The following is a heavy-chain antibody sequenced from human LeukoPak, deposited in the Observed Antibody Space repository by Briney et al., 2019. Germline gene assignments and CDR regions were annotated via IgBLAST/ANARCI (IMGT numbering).Heavy chain of an antibody. CDR1: GFTFSSYA. Sequence: GGSLRLSCAASGFTFSSYAMSWVRQAPGKGLEWVSAISGSGGSTYYADSVKGRFTISRDNSKNTLYLQMNSLRAEDTAVYYCAKDGPRESGNSVGEYFQHWGQGTLVTVSS. D-gene: IGHD4-23*01. CDR2: ISGSGGST. V-gene: IGHV3-23*01. CDR3: AKDGPRESGNSVGEYFQH. J-gene: IGHJ1*01.